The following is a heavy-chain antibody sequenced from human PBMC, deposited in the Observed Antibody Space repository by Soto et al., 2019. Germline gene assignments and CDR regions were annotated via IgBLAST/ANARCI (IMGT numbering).Heavy chain of an antibody. Sequence: LSETLSLTCTVSGGSLSNYYWSWIRQPPGKGLEWVGYMFNGGSANYNPSLKSRVAISVDMSQNQFSLKLTSVTAADTAVYYCAKHRPNLCSGSTCYYFDSWGQGSLVTVSS. CDR3: AKHRPNLCSGSTCYYFDS. D-gene: IGHD2-15*01. CDR1: GGSLSNYY. CDR2: MFNGGSA. V-gene: IGHV4-59*08. J-gene: IGHJ4*02.